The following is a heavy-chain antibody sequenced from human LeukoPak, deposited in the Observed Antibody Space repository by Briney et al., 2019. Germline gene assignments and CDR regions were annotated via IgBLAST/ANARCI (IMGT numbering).Heavy chain of an antibody. CDR1: GFIFGDYY. CDR2: ISSGTINHS. CDR3: ARDKRKYFQH. V-gene: IGHV3-11*06. Sequence: PGGTLRLSCKASGFIFGDYYMNWIRQAPGKGLECLSYISSGTINHSNYADSVKGRFTISRDNSKNTLYLQMNSLRAEDTAVYYCARDKRKYFQHWGQGTLVTVSS. J-gene: IGHJ1*01.